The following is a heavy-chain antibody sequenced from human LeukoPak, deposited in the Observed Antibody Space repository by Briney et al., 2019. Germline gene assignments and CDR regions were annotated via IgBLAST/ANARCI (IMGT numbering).Heavy chain of an antibody. CDR3: VGGSYWDYYFDY. J-gene: IGHJ4*02. V-gene: IGHV3-23*01. CDR2: ISGSGGTT. D-gene: IGHD1-26*01. Sequence: GGSLRLSCAASGFTFSTYAMSWVRQAPGMGLEWVSVISGSGGTTHYADSVKGRFTISRDNSKNTLYLQMNSLRVEDTAVYYCVGGSYWDYYFDYWGQGTLVTVSS. CDR1: GFTFSTYA.